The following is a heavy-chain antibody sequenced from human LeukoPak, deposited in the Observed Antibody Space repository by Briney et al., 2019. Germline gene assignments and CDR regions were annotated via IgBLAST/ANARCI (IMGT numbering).Heavy chain of an antibody. CDR1: GGSISNDY. Sequence: SETLSLTCTVSGGSISNDYWSWIRQPPGKGLEWIGYIFYSGSTNYNPSLKSRVTMSVDTSKNQFSLKLSSVTAADTAVYYCARRGSMGGSFVGAFDIWGQGTMVIVSS. V-gene: IGHV4-59*08. CDR3: ARRGSMGGSFVGAFDI. D-gene: IGHD1-26*01. CDR2: IFYSGST. J-gene: IGHJ3*02.